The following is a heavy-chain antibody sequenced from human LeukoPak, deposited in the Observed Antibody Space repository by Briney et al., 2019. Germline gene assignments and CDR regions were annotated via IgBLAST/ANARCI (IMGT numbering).Heavy chain of an antibody. Sequence: GGSLRLSCAASGFTFSSYAMSCVRQAPGKGLEWVSAISGSGGSTYYADSVKGRFTISRDNSKNTLYLQMNSLRAEDTAVYYCAKDQGYSGSSSYWGQGTLVTVSS. CDR1: GFTFSSYA. J-gene: IGHJ4*02. CDR2: ISGSGGST. V-gene: IGHV3-23*01. CDR3: AKDQGYSGSSSY. D-gene: IGHD1-26*01.